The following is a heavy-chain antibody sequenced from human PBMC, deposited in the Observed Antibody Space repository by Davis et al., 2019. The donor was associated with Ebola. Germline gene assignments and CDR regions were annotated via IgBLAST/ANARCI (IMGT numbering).Heavy chain of an antibody. CDR3: ARDHCGGDCFYYYYGMDV. V-gene: IGHV3-48*03. CDR1: GFTFSSYA. Sequence: GGSLRLSCAASGFTFSSYAMSWVRQAPGKGLEWVSYISSSGSTIYYADSVKGRFTISRDNAKNSLYLQMNSLRAEDTAVYYCARDHCGGDCFYYYYGMDVWGQGTTVTVSS. D-gene: IGHD2-21*02. J-gene: IGHJ6*02. CDR2: ISSSGSTI.